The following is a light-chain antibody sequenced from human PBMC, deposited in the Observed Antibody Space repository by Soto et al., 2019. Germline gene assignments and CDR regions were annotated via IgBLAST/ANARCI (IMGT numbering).Light chain of an antibody. V-gene: IGLV3-21*04. J-gene: IGLJ1*01. CDR1: NIGSKS. CDR3: QVWNSRTDHPYV. CDR2: YDY. Sequence: SYELTQPPSVSVAPGKTARITCGGNNIGSKSVHWYQQKPGQAPVLVIYYDYDRPSGIPERFSGSNSGNTATLTISRVEAGDEADYYCQVWNSRTDHPYVFGTGTKLTVL.